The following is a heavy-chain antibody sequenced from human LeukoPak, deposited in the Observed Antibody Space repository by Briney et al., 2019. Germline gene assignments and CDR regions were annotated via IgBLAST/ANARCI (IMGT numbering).Heavy chain of an antibody. CDR3: ARDNDWAFHY. CDR2: IRGSGGST. Sequence: GGSLRLSCAASGFTFSSYAMSWVRQAPGKGLEWVSAIRGSGGSTYYADSVKGRLTISRDNSKNSLYLQMNSLRDEDTAVYYCARDNDWAFHYWGQGTLVTVSS. J-gene: IGHJ4*02. CDR1: GFTFSSYA. D-gene: IGHD3-9*01. V-gene: IGHV3-23*01.